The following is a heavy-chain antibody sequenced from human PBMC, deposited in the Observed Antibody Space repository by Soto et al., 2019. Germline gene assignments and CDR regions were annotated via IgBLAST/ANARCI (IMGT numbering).Heavy chain of an antibody. CDR3: ARSSTAYYDSSGIDY. D-gene: IGHD3-22*01. CDR1: GGTFSSYA. CDR2: IIPIFGTA. J-gene: IGHJ4*02. Sequence: QVQLVQSGAEVKKPGSSVKVSCKASGGTFSSYAISWVRQAPGQGLEWMGGIIPIFGTANYAQKFQGRVMITADESTSTAYMELSSLRSEDTAVYYCARSSTAYYDSSGIDYWGQGTLVTVSS. V-gene: IGHV1-69*01.